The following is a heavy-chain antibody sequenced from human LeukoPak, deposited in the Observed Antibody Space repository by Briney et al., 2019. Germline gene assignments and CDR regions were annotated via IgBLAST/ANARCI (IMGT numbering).Heavy chain of an antibody. Sequence: GGSLRLSCAASGFTFSRYWMHWVRQAPGKGLVWVSRINNDGRSANYADSVKGRFTISRDNAKNTLYLQMNSLRAEDTAVYYCARDLRTPSDTNIAIDYWGQGTLVTVSS. CDR1: GFTFSRYW. V-gene: IGHV3-74*01. CDR3: ARDLRTPSDTNIAIDY. J-gene: IGHJ4*02. CDR2: INNDGRSA. D-gene: IGHD4-23*01.